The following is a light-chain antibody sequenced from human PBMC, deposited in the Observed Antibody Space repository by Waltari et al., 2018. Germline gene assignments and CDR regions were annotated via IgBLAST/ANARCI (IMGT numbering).Light chain of an antibody. Sequence: QSALTQPASVSGSPGQSITISCTGTSSDVGSYDLVSWYQHHPGKAPKLMIYEVYKRPSGGSNRFSAPKSGNTASLTIPGLQAEDEADYYCCSYVVSSTFTVGGGTKLTVL. J-gene: IGLJ2*01. V-gene: IGLV2-23*02. CDR3: CSYVVSSTFT. CDR1: SSDVGSYDL. CDR2: EVY.